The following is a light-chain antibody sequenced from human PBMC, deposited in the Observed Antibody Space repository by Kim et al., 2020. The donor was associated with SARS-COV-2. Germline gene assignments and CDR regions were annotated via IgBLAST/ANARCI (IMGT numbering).Light chain of an antibody. CDR1: SGSFGSNY. V-gene: IGLV6-57*03. J-gene: IGLJ3*02. CDR2: EDD. CDR3: QSYDSSNIWV. Sequence: TVIISCTRSSGSFGSNYVQWYQQRPGSAPTTVIYEDDQRLPGVPHRFSGSIDSSSNSASLTISGLKTEDEADHYCQSYDSSNIWVFGGGTQLTVL.